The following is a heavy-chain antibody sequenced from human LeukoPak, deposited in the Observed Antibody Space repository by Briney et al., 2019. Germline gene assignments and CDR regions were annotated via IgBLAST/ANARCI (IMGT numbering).Heavy chain of an antibody. V-gene: IGHV3-23*03. Sequence: PGGSLRLSCAASGFTFSSNAMSWVRQAPGKGLIWVSRIDNDGSSTDYADSVKGRFTISRDNSKNTLNLQMNSLRAEDTAVYYCAKDPTHYRVWDYYETIGLSYWGQGTLVTVSS. D-gene: IGHD3-22*01. CDR2: IDNDGSST. CDR3: AKDPTHYRVWDYYETIGLSY. J-gene: IGHJ4*02. CDR1: GFTFSSNA.